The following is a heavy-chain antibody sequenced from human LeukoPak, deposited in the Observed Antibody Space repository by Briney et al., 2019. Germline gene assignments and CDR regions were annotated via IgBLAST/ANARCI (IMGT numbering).Heavy chain of an antibody. CDR1: GYTFTGYY. Sequence: GASVKVSCKASGYTFTGYYVHWVRQAPGQGLEWMGWINPNSGGTNYAQKFQGRVTMTRDTSISAAYMELSRLRSDDTAVYYCASGGNLVKWYFDLWGRGTLVTVSS. D-gene: IGHD4-23*01. CDR2: INPNSGGT. CDR3: ASGGNLVKWYFDL. V-gene: IGHV1-2*02. J-gene: IGHJ2*01.